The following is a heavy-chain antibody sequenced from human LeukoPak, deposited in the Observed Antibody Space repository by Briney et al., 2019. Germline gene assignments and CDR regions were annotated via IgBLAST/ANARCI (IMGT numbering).Heavy chain of an antibody. CDR3: AKGAEIDH. CDR2: MTGPADTT. CDR1: VSNFNNFA. V-gene: IGHV3-23*01. J-gene: IGHJ4*02. Sequence: GGSLRLSCAASVSNFNNFAMSWVRQAPGKGPEWLSAMTGPADTTYYAESVKGRFTISRDYSKSMVYLQMNSLRVEDTAIYYCAKGAEIDHWGQGTLVTVSS.